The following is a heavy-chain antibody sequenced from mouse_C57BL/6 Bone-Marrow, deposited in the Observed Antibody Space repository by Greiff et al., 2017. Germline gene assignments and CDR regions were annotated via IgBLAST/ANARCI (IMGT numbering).Heavy chain of an antibody. J-gene: IGHJ3*01. CDR2: ISYDGSN. Sequence: EVKLMESGPGLVKPSQSLSLTCSVTGYSITSGYYWNWIRQFPGNKLEWMGYISYDGSNNYNPSLKNRISITRDTSKNQFFLKLNSVTTEDTATXYWASRDGNYLAWFAYWGQGTLVTVSA. D-gene: IGHD2-1*01. CDR1: GYSITSGYY. V-gene: IGHV3-6*01. CDR3: ASRDGNYLAWFAY.